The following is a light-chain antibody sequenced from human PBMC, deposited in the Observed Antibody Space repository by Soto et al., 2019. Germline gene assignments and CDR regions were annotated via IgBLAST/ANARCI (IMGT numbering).Light chain of an antibody. CDR2: ESS. CDR1: QNVANY. CDR3: QQRSNWPSIT. Sequence: EIVLTQSPATPSLSPGARGTLSCRASQNVANYLDWYQQKPCQAHRLIIYESSNRATGIPARFSGSVSGTDFTLTINSLEPEDSAVYYGQQRSNWPSITFGQGTRLEIK. V-gene: IGKV3-11*01. J-gene: IGKJ5*01.